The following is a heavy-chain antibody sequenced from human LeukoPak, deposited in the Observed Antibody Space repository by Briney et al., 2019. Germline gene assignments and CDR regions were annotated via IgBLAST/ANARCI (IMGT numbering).Heavy chain of an antibody. V-gene: IGHV3-66*01. CDR1: GFTVSSNF. J-gene: IGHJ4*02. D-gene: IGHD5-12*01. CDR3: ARTLPLHSGYDNYFDY. CDR2: IYRGGST. Sequence: GGSLRLSCAASGFTVSSNFMSWVRQAPGKGLEWVSVIYRGGSTDYADSVKGRFTISRDNSKNTLYLQMNSLRAEDTAVYYCARTLPLHSGYDNYFDYWGQGTLVTVSS.